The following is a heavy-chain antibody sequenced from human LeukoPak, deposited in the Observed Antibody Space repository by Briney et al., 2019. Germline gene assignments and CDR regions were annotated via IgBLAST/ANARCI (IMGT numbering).Heavy chain of an antibody. CDR2: INPHSGGT. V-gene: IGHV1-2*02. CDR3: ARSLLMATTTYDY. D-gene: IGHD1-26*01. Sequence: ASVKVSCKASGYTFTGYHMHWVRQAPGQGLEWMGWINPHSGGTNYAQKFQGRATLTRDTSISTAYMELSSLRSDDTAVYFCARSLLMATTTYDYWGQGTLVTVSS. J-gene: IGHJ4*02. CDR1: GYTFTGYH.